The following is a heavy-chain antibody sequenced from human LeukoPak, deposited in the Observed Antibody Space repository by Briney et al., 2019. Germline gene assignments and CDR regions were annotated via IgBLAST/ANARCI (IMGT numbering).Heavy chain of an antibody. CDR2: MWYDGSNK. J-gene: IGHJ4*02. D-gene: IGHD2-8*01. CDR3: ARGRDTTPGRVPRPKGVEFDY. CDR1: GFTFSSFG. Sequence: GGSLRLSCAASGFTFSSFGMHWVRQAPGKGLEWVAIMWYDGSNKYYTDSVKGRFTISRDNSKNTLYLQMNSLRVEDTAVYYCARGRDTTPGRVPRPKGVEFDYWGQGTLVTVSS. V-gene: IGHV3-33*01.